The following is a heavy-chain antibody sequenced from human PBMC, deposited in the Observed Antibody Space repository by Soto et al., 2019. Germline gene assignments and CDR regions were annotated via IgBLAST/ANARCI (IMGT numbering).Heavy chain of an antibody. CDR1: GFTFSNYW. Sequence: EVQLGESGGGLVQPGGSLRLSCAASGFTFSNYWMTLVRQAPGKGLEWVDNIKQDGSKKSYVDSVRGRFTISRNNARKALYLEMNRLRAEGTALYDSAMDVSPGNSTWYLEAFDIWSQPTMVTVSS. CDR3: AMDVSPGNSTWYLEAFDI. V-gene: IGHV3-7*04. CDR2: IKQDGSKK. D-gene: IGHD6-13*01. J-gene: IGHJ3*02.